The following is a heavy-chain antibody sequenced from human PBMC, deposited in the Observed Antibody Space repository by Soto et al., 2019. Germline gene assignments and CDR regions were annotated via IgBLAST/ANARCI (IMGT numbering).Heavy chain of an antibody. D-gene: IGHD5-18*01. V-gene: IGHV4-39*01. J-gene: IGHJ4*02. CDR2: IYSSGST. CDR1: GGSISSSSYY. Sequence: QLQLQESGPGLVKPSETLSLTCTVSGGSISSSSYYWGWIRQPPGQGLEWLGSIYSSGSTYYNPSLTSRVPIAVDPSKNQFSLKLSSVTAADTAVYYCASPAYSYGPAFDYWGQGTLVTVSS. CDR3: ASPAYSYGPAFDY.